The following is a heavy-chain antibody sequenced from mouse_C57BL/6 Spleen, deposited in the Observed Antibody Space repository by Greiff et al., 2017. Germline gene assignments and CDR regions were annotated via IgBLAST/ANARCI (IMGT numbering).Heavy chain of an antibody. V-gene: IGHV1-64*01. CDR1: GYTFTSYW. CDR3: ARGITTVVDY. D-gene: IGHD1-1*01. J-gene: IGHJ2*01. Sequence: QVQLQQPGAELVKPGASVKLSCKASGYTFTSYWMHWVKQRPGQGLEWIGMIHPNSGSTNDNEKFKSKSTLTVDKSSSTAYMQLSSLTSEDSAVYYCARGITTVVDYWGQGTTLTVSS. CDR2: IHPNSGST.